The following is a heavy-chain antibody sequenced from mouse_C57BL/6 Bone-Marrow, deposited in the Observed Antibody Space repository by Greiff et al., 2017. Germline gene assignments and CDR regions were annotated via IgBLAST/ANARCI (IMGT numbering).Heavy chain of an antibody. CDR3: ARDGSSAWFAY. Sequence: VQLKQSGPGMVKPSQSLSLTCTVTGYSITSGYDWHWIRHFPGNKLEWMGYISYSGSTNYNPSLKSRISITHDTSKNHFFLTLNSVTTEDTATYYCARDGSSAWFAYWGQGTLVTVSA. V-gene: IGHV3-1*01. J-gene: IGHJ3*01. CDR2: ISYSGST. D-gene: IGHD1-1*01. CDR1: GYSITSGYD.